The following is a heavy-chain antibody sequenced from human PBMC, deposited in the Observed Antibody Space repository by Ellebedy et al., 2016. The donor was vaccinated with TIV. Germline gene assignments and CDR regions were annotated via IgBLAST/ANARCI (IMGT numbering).Heavy chain of an antibody. D-gene: IGHD2-15*01. CDR3: ASPRPYCSGGSCYLDY. Sequence: GGSLRLXXAASGFTFSSYAMHWVRQAPGKGLEWVAVISYDGSNKYYADSVKGRFTISRDNSKNTLYLQMNSLRAEDTAVYYCASPRPYCSGGSCYLDYWGQGTLVTVSS. J-gene: IGHJ4*02. V-gene: IGHV3-30-3*01. CDR1: GFTFSSYA. CDR2: ISYDGSNK.